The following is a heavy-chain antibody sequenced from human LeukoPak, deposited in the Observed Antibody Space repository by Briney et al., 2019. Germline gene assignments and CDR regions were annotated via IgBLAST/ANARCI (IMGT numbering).Heavy chain of an antibody. CDR3: ARRFNSYDGSGYYEGFYFDY. CDR1: GYTFTGYG. V-gene: IGHV1-18*01. J-gene: IGHJ4*02. D-gene: IGHD3-22*01. Sequence: ASVKVSCKASGYTFTGYGISWVRQAPGQGLEWMGWISAYNGNTNYAQKLQGRVTMTTDTSTSTAYMELRSLRSDDTAVYYCARRFNSYDGSGYYEGFYFDYWGQGTLSPSPQ. CDR2: ISAYNGNT.